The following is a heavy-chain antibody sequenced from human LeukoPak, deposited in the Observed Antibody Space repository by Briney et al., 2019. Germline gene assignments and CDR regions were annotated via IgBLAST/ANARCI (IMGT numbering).Heavy chain of an antibody. V-gene: IGHV4-61*02. D-gene: IGHD6-13*01. J-gene: IGHJ4*02. CDR3: ARDNFSPHSSSWNFDY. Sequence: SETLSLTCTVSGGSISSGSYYWSWIRQPAGKGLEWIGRIYTSGSTNYNPSLKSRVTMSVDTSKNQFSLKLSSVTAADTAVYYCARDNFSPHSSSWNFDYWGQGTLVTVSS. CDR2: IYTSGST. CDR1: GGSISSGSYY.